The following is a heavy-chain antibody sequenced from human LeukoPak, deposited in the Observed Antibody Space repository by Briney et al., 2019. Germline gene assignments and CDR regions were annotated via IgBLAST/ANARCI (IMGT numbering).Heavy chain of an antibody. CDR1: GGSISSYH. J-gene: IGHJ4*02. D-gene: IGHD5-18*01. CDR3: ARGGYSYEFDY. CDR2: IYYSGST. Sequence: SETLSLTCTVSGGSISSYHWSWIRQPPGKGLEWIGYIYYSGSTNYNPSLKSRVTISVDTSKNQFSLKLSSVTAADTAVYYCARGGYSYEFDYWGQGTLVTVSS. V-gene: IGHV4-59*01.